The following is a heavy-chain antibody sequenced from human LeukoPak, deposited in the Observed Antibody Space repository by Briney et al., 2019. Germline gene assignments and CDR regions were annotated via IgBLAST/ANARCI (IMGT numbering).Heavy chain of an antibody. CDR1: GGPISSYY. CDR2: IYTSGST. V-gene: IGHV4-4*07. CDR3: ARVTGYMIEDYFDY. Sequence: PSETLSLTCTVSGGPISSYYWSWIRQPAGKGLEWIGRIYTSGSTNYNPSLKSRVTISVDTSKNQFSLKLSSVTAADTAVYYCARVTGYMIEDYFDYWGQGTLVTVSS. D-gene: IGHD3-22*01. J-gene: IGHJ4*02.